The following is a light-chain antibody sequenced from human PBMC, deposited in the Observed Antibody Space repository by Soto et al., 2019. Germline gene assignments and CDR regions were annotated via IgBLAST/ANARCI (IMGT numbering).Light chain of an antibody. Sequence: QSALTQPASVSGSPGQWITISCTGTSSDVGGYNYVSWYQQHPGKAHKLMIYDVSNRPSGVSNRFSGSKSGNTASLTISGLQAEDEADYYCSSYTSSSTLVFGGGTKLTVL. CDR1: SSDVGGYNY. CDR2: DVS. CDR3: SSYTSSSTLV. V-gene: IGLV2-14*01. J-gene: IGLJ2*01.